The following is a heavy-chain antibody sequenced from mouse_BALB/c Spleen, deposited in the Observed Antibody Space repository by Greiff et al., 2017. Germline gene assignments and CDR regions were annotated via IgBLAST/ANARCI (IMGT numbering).Heavy chain of an antibody. CDR3: AREGDYDGYAMDY. CDR2: ISSGGSYT. CDR1: GFTFSSYA. V-gene: IGHV5-9-4*01. Sequence: EVHLVESGGGLVKPGGSLKLSCAASGFTFSSYAMSWVRQSPEKRLEWVAEISSGGSYTYYPDTVTGRFTISRDNAKNTLYLEMSSLRSEDTAMYYCAREGDYDGYAMDYWGQGTSVTVSS. J-gene: IGHJ4*01. D-gene: IGHD2-4*01.